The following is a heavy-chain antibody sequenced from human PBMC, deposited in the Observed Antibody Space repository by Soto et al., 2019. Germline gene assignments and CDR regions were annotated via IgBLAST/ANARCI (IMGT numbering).Heavy chain of an antibody. CDR1: GYSFTSYW. CDR2: IYPGDSDT. CDR3: ARPHDFWSGYRRYDAFDI. V-gene: IGHV5-51*01. Sequence: PGESLKISCKGSGYSFTSYWIGWVRQMPGKGLEWMGIIYPGDSDTRYSPSFQGQVTISADKSISTAYLQWSSLKASDTAMYYCARPHDFWSGYRRYDAFDIWGQGTMVT. D-gene: IGHD3-3*01. J-gene: IGHJ3*02.